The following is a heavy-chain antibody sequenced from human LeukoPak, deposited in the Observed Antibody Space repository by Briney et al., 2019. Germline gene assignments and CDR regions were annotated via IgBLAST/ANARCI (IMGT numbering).Heavy chain of an antibody. Sequence: PSETLSLTCTVSGGSISSYYWSWIRQPAGKGLEWIGRIYTSGGTNYNPSLKSRVTMSVDTSKNQFSLKLSSVTAADTAVYYCARSPPVGSYYYYMDVWGKGTTVTVSS. V-gene: IGHV4-4*07. CDR3: ARSPPVGSYYYYMDV. D-gene: IGHD1-26*01. J-gene: IGHJ6*03. CDR1: GGSISSYY. CDR2: IYTSGGT.